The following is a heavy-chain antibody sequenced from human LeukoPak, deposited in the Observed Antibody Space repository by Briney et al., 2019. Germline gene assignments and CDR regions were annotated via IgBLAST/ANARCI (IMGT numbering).Heavy chain of an antibody. D-gene: IGHD5-24*01. CDR2: IWYDGSNK. CDR3: AKDRGVGDGYNRDY. CDR1: GFTFSSYG. Sequence: GGSLRLSCAASGFTFSSYGMHWVRQAPGKGLEWVALIWYDGSNKYYGDFVKGRFSISRDNSKNTLYLHMNSLRAGDTAVYYCAKDRGVGDGYNRDYWGQGTLVTVSS. V-gene: IGHV3-33*06. J-gene: IGHJ4*02.